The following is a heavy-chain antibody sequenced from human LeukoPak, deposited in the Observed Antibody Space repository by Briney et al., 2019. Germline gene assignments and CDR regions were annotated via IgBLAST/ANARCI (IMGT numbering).Heavy chain of an antibody. CDR1: GFTFSSYA. D-gene: IGHD6-19*01. J-gene: IGHJ4*02. V-gene: IGHV3-23*01. Sequence: AGGSLRLSCAASGFTFSSYAMYWVRQAPGKGLEWVSGIFGSGGSTHYADSVKGRFTISRDNSKNTVYLQMNSLRAEDTAVYYWAKTTTGYSSGRFPGWPVDYWGQGTLVTVSS. CDR2: IFGSGGST. CDR3: AKTTTGYSSGRFPGWPVDY.